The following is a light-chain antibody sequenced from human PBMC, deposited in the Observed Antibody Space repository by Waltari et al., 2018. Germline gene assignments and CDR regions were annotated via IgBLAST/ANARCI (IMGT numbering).Light chain of an antibody. J-gene: IGKJ1*01. CDR2: WSS. CDR1: QTVLTDSGTQNS. CDR3: HQYSSVPWT. V-gene: IGKV4-1*01. Sequence: DIVMTQSSDSLAVSLGERATTNGKSSQTVLTDSGTQNSVAWYQQKPGQPPKLLLYWSSTRDSGVPDRFTGSGSGTDFTLTITSLQAEDVATYYCHQYSSVPWTFGQGTKVEVK.